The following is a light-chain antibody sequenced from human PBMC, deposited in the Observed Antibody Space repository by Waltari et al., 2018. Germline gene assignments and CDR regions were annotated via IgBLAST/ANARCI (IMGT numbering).Light chain of an antibody. CDR2: DAS. Sequence: SLSPGERATLSCRASQSVGDYLAWHQQKPGQAPRLLIYDASNRATGIPARFSGSGSGTDFTLTISSLEPEDFAVYYCQQRSNWPRYTFGQGTKLEIK. J-gene: IGKJ2*01. CDR3: QQRSNWPRYT. CDR1: QSVGDY. V-gene: IGKV3-11*01.